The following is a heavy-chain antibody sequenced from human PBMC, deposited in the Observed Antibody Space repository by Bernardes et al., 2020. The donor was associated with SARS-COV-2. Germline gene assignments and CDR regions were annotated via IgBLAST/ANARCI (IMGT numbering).Heavy chain of an antibody. D-gene: IGHD6-13*01. CDR2: IYYSGTT. CDR3: ARHHYSDSPHFDY. V-gene: IGHV4-39*01. J-gene: IGHJ4*02. Sequence: SETLSLTCTVSGGSISNSYYWGWIRQPPGKGLEWIGTIYYSGTTNCNPSLKSRVTISVDTSKNQFSLRLGSVTAADTAVYYCARHHYSDSPHFDYWGQGTLVTVSS. CDR1: GGSISNSYY.